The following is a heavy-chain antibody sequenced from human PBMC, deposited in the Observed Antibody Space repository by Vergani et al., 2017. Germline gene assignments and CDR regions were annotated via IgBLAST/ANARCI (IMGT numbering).Heavy chain of an antibody. D-gene: IGHD4-11*01. CDR1: GGSISSYY. CDR3: ASTVTGVWDY. Sequence: QVQLQESGPGLVKPSETLSLTCTVSGGSISSYYWSWIRQPPGKGLEWIGYIYYSGSTNYNPSLKSRVTISVDTSKNQFSLKLSSVTAADTAVYYCASTVTGVWDYWGQGTLVTVSS. J-gene: IGHJ4*02. V-gene: IGHV4-59*01. CDR2: IYYSGST.